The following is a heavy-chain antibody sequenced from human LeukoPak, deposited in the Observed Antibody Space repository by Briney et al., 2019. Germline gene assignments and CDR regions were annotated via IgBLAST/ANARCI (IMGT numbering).Heavy chain of an antibody. J-gene: IGHJ6*02. D-gene: IGHD1-26*01. CDR2: INHSGST. V-gene: IGHV4-34*01. Sequence: AETLSLTCAVYGGSFSGYYWSWIGQPPGKGLEWIGEINHSGSTNYNPSLKSRVTISVDTSKNQFSLKLSSVTAADTAVYYCASGAVLVGYYYGMDVWGQGTTVTVSS. CDR3: ASGAVLVGYYYGMDV. CDR1: GGSFSGYY.